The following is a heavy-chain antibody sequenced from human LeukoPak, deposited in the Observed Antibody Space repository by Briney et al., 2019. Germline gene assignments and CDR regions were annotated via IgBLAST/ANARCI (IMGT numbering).Heavy chain of an antibody. V-gene: IGHV1-2*02. Sequence: INPNSGGTNYAQKFQGRVTMTRDTSISTAYMELSRLRSDDTAVYYCARGRAVADSYYFDYWGQGTLVTVSS. CDR3: ARGRAVADSYYFDY. D-gene: IGHD2-15*01. J-gene: IGHJ4*02. CDR2: INPNSGGT.